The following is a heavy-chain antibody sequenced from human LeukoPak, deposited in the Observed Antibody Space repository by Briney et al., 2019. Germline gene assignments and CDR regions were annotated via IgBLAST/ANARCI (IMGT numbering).Heavy chain of an antibody. J-gene: IGHJ6*03. Sequence: SQTLSLTCTVSGGSISSGSYYWSWIRQPAGKGLEWIGRIYTSGSTNYNPSLKSRVTISVDTSKNQFSLKLSSVTAADTAVYYCARTPHYYYYYMDVWGKGTTVTVSS. CDR2: IYTSGST. V-gene: IGHV4-61*02. CDR3: ARTPHYYYYYMDV. CDR1: GGSISSGSYY.